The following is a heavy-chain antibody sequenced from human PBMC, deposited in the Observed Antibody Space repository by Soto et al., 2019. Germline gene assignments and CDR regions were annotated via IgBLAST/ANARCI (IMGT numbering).Heavy chain of an antibody. Sequence: QVRLLESGGGVVQPGRSLRLSCAASGFTFSRFAMHWVRQAPGMGLEWVALISDDGTIDYYADSVKGRFSISRDDSRDTLYLDMNGLRPDDTALYYCARPGSGSFYVFYDQWGQGNPVTVSS. CDR1: GFTFSRFA. CDR2: ISDDGTID. D-gene: IGHD1-26*01. J-gene: IGHJ4*02. CDR3: ARPGSGSFYVFYDQ. V-gene: IGHV3-30*01.